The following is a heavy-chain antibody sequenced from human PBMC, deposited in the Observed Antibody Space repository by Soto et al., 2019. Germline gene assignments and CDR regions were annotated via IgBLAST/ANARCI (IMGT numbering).Heavy chain of an antibody. V-gene: IGHV1-18*04. CDR3: ARDRTMRENNWFDP. D-gene: IGHD3-22*01. CDR2: ISAYNGNT. Sequence: ASVKVSCKASGYAFTSYGISWVRQAPGQGLEWMGWISAYNGNTNYAQKLQGRVTMTTDTSTSTAYMELRSLRSDDTAVYYCARDRTMRENNWFDPWGQGTLVTVSS. CDR1: GYAFTSYG. J-gene: IGHJ5*02.